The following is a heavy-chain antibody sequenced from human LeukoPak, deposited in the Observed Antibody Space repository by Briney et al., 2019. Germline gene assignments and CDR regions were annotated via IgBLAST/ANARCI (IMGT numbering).Heavy chain of an antibody. D-gene: IGHD6-19*01. Sequence: GASVTVSCKASGYTFTAYYLHWVRQAPGQGLEWMGWINPHSGGTNYAQKFQGRVTMTRDTSITTVYMELPSLTSDDTAVYYCAREVSVAGTMVDDWGQGTLVTVSS. CDR1: GYTFTAYY. CDR3: AREVSVAGTMVDD. CDR2: INPHSGGT. V-gene: IGHV1-2*02. J-gene: IGHJ4*02.